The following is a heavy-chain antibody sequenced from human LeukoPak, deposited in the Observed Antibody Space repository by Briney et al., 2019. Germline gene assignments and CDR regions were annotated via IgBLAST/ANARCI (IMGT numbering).Heavy chain of an antibody. V-gene: IGHV1-2*02. Sequence: GASVKVSCKASGYTFTGYYMHWVRQAPGQGLEWMGWINPNSGGTNYAQKFQGRVTMTRDTSISTAYMELSRLRSDDTAVYYGASFCSSTSCYVGGDYFDYWGQGTLVTVSS. CDR1: GYTFTGYY. CDR2: INPNSGGT. D-gene: IGHD2-2*01. J-gene: IGHJ4*02. CDR3: ASFCSSTSCYVGGDYFDY.